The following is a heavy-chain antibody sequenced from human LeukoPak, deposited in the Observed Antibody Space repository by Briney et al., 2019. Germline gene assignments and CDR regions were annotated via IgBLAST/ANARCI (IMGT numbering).Heavy chain of an antibody. V-gene: IGHV3-13*01. CDR2: IGIAGDT. D-gene: IGHD6-19*01. Sequence: GGSLRLSCAASGFTFSSYDMHWVRQATGKGLEWVSAIGIAGDTYYPGSVKGRFTISRENAKNSLYLQMNSLRAGDTAVYYCASVAGKVFDYWGQGTLVTVSS. J-gene: IGHJ4*02. CDR1: GFTFSSYD. CDR3: ASVAGKVFDY.